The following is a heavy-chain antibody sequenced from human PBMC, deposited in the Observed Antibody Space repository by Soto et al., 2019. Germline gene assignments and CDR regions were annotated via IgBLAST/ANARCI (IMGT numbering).Heavy chain of an antibody. V-gene: IGHV3-15*07. CDR2: IRSKTDGGTT. CDR1: DFIFSDVW. J-gene: IGHJ4*02. Sequence: EVQLVESGGALVEPGGSLRLSCADSDFIFSDVWMNWVRQVPGKGLEWVGRIRSKTDGGTTGYGAPVKGRFTISRDDSENTVYLQLNSLKIEDTAVHYCTTDYYETSGYYALGYWGQGTLVTASS. CDR3: TTDYYETSGYYALGY. D-gene: IGHD3-22*01.